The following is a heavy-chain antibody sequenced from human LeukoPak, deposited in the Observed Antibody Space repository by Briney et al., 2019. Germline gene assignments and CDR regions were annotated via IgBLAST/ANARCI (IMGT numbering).Heavy chain of an antibody. D-gene: IGHD2-2*03. V-gene: IGHV4-34*01. CDR3: AKYRYGYLGMDS. CDR2: INYSGSI. Sequence: PSETLSLTCRVHAGSSSGYYWSWIRHPPGRGLKWIGEINYSGSINYSPSLKGRVFISLDTSKNLFSLKLNSVTVADTAVYYCAKYRYGYLGMDSWGQGTQVTVSS. J-gene: IGHJ4*02. CDR1: AGSSSGYY.